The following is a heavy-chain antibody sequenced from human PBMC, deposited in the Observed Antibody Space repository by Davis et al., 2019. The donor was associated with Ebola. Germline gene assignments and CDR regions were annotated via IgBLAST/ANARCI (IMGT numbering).Heavy chain of an antibody. D-gene: IGHD3-22*01. CDR2: ISAYNGNT. CDR3: ARGVTMIVVSNWFDP. CDR1: GHTFTSYA. V-gene: IGHV1-18*01. Sequence: ASVKVSCKASGHTFTSYAMHWVRQAPGQGLEWMGWISAYNGNTNYAQKLQGRVTMTTDTSTSTAYMELRSLRSDDTDVYYCARGVTMIVVSNWFDPWGQGTLVTVSS. J-gene: IGHJ5*02.